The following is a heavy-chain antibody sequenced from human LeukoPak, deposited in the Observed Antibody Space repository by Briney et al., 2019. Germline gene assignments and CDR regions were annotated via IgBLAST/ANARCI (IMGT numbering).Heavy chain of an antibody. CDR2: IKQDGSEK. CDR3: ASHGITMEEHFQH. Sequence: GGSLRPSCAASGFTFSSYWMTWVRQAPGKGLEWVANIKQDGSEKYYVDSVKGRFTISRDNAKNSLYLQMNSLRAEDTAVYYCASHGITMEEHFQHWGQGTLVTVSS. D-gene: IGHD3-10*01. CDR1: GFTFSSYW. V-gene: IGHV3-7*03. J-gene: IGHJ1*01.